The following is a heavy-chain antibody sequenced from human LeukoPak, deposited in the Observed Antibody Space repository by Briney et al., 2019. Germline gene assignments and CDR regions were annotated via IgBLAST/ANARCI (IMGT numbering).Heavy chain of an antibody. D-gene: IGHD3-10*01. CDR1: GGSFSGYY. J-gene: IGHJ4*02. CDR3: ASGGAITMVRGVITYFDY. CDR2: INHSGST. Sequence: SETLSLTCAVYGGSFSGYYWSWLRQPPGKGLEWIGEINHSGSTNYNPSLKSRVTISVDTSKNQFSLRLSSVTAADTAVYYCASGGAITMVRGVITYFDYWGQGTLVTVSS. V-gene: IGHV4-34*01.